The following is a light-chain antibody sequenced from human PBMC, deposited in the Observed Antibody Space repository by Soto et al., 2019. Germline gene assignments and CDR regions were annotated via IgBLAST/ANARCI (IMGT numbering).Light chain of an antibody. V-gene: IGKV3-15*01. CDR1: QSVSSN. Sequence: EIVMTQSPATLSVSAGERATFSCRASQSVSSNLALYQQKPGQAPRLLIYGASTRATGIPARFSGSGSGTEFTLTISSLQSEDFAVYYCQQSGTFGQGTKVDIK. CDR3: QQSGT. J-gene: IGKJ1*01. CDR2: GAS.